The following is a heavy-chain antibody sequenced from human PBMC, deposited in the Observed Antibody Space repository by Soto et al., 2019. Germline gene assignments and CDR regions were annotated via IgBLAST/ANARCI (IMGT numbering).Heavy chain of an antibody. V-gene: IGHV3-30*18. J-gene: IGHJ6*02. Sequence: SLRLSCAASGFTFSTYAMHWVRQAPGKGLEWVAVISYDGSNNYADSVRGRFTISRDNSQNRLYLHMSGPRPEDTAVYYCAKCPSSSAPSYYYYGLDVWGQGTTLTVSS. CDR3: AKCPSSSAPSYYYYGLDV. CDR1: GFTFSTYA. CDR2: ISYDGSN.